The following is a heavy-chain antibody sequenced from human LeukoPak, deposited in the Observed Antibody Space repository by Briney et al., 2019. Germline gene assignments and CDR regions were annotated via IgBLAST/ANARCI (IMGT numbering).Heavy chain of an antibody. CDR1: GFTFSNYA. CDR2: ISYDGSNK. D-gene: IGHD5-12*01. J-gene: IGHJ4*02. Sequence: GKSLRLSCAASGFTFSNYAMHWVRQAPGKGLEWVAVISYDGSNKYYEDSVKGRFTISRDNSKKTLFLQMNSLRAEDTAVYYCARGPSGYHNTGGQGTLVTVSS. V-gene: IGHV3-30*03. CDR3: ARGPSGYHNT.